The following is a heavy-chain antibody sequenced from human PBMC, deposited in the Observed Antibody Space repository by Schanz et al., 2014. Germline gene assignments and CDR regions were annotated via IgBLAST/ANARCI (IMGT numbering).Heavy chain of an antibody. CDR1: GYTFVGYY. J-gene: IGHJ3*01. CDR3: ARGRGKDSGCYDAFDL. D-gene: IGHD3-16*01. V-gene: IGHV1-2*02. CDR2: INPDSGDT. Sequence: QVQLVQSGAEGKKPGASVRVSCQASGYTFVGYYIHWLRQAPGQGLEWMGWINPDSGDTNYVQNFQGRLTMTRDTSTTTVYMDLSTLRSEDTAVYYCARGRGKDSGCYDAFDLWGQGTLVTVS.